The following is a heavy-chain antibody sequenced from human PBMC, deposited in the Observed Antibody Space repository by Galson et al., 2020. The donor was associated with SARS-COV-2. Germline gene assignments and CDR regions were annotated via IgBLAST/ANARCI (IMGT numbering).Heavy chain of an antibody. J-gene: IGHJ3*01. CDR2: IYPVDSEI. Sequence: GESLKISCKGSGYTFTSHWIGWVRQMPGKGLEWMGIIYPVDSEIRYSPSFQGQVTISADKSVDTASLQWNSLQASDSAMYYCAREACSSRLWHALSVFDVWGQGTMVTVSS. CDR1: GYTFTSHW. D-gene: IGHD2-2*01. CDR3: AREACSSRLWHALSVFDV. V-gene: IGHV5-51*01.